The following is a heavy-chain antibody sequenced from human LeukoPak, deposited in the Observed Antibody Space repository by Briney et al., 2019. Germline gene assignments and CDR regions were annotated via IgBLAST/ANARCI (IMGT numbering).Heavy chain of an antibody. D-gene: IGHD2-15*01. V-gene: IGHV3-23*01. CDR1: GFTFSNHD. CDR3: AKTSVGEGRIIGSGYIDN. CDR2: ISGSGTVT. J-gene: IGHJ4*02. Sequence: GGSLRLSCAASGFTFSNHDVNWVRQAPGKGLEWVSIISGSGTVTYYADSVKGRFTISRDNSKNSLYLQMNSLRAEDTAVYYCAKTSVGEGRIIGSGYIDNWGQRALVTVSS.